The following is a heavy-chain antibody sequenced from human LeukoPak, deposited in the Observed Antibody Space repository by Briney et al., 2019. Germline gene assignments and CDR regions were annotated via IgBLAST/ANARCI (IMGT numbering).Heavy chain of an antibody. V-gene: IGHV4-31*01. D-gene: IGHD3-10*01. CDR2: IYYRGGST. CDR3: ARVQGLSSRPFDY. CDR1: GGSISSGGYY. J-gene: IGHJ4*02. Sequence: SETLSLTCTVSGGSISSGGYYWSWIRQHPGKGLEWIGYIYYRGGSTYYNPSLKSPVTISVDTSKNQFSLKLSSVTAADTAVYYCARVQGLSSRPFDYWGQGTLVTVSS.